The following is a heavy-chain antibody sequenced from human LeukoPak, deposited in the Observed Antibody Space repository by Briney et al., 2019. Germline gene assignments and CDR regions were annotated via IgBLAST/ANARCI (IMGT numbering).Heavy chain of an antibody. V-gene: IGHV3-30*02. D-gene: IGHD6-13*01. CDR2: IRYDGSNK. CDR1: GFTFSSYG. J-gene: IGHJ5*02. Sequence: GGSLRLSCAASGFTFSSYGMHWVRQAPGKGLEWVAFIRYDGSNKYYADSVKGRFTISRDNSKNTLYLQMDSLRAEDTAVYYCARGAYSSSWSFSPWGQGTLVTVFS. CDR3: ARGAYSSSWSFSP.